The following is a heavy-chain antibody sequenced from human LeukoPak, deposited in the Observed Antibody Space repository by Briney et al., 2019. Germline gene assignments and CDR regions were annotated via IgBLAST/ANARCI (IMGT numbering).Heavy chain of an antibody. CDR2: IIPIFGTA. V-gene: IGHV1-69*13. Sequence: SVKVSCTASGGTFSSYAISWVRQAPGQGLEWMGGIIPIFGTANYAQKFQGRVTITADESTSTAYTELSSLRSEDTAVYYCARDSESSGYYDLGYWGQGTLVTVSS. J-gene: IGHJ4*02. D-gene: IGHD3-22*01. CDR3: ARDSESSGYYDLGY. CDR1: GGTFSSYA.